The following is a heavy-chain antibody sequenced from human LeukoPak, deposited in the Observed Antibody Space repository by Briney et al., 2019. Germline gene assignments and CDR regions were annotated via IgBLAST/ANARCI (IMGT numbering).Heavy chain of an antibody. CDR1: GGTFSSYA. D-gene: IGHD3-22*01. V-gene: IGHV1-8*02. Sequence: ASVKVSCKASGGTFSSYAISWVRQATGQGLEWMGWMNPNSDNTGYAQKFQGRVTMTRNTSISTAYMELSSLRSEDTAVYYCARGLYYDSSGYYHGYWFDPWGQGTLVTVSS. CDR2: MNPNSDNT. CDR3: ARGLYYDSSGYYHGYWFDP. J-gene: IGHJ5*02.